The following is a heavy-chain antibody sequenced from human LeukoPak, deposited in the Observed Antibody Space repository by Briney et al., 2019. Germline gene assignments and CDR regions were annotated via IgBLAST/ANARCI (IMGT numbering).Heavy chain of an antibody. V-gene: IGHV4-4*07. CDR1: GGSISSYS. J-gene: IGHJ4*02. CDR2: LFISGAA. CDR3: ARERGPVESQFYFDY. Sequence: KPSETLSLTCTVSGGSISSYSWSWIRQPAGKGLEWIGRLFISGAANYNPSLKSRVTVSIDTSKSHFSLRLTSVTAADTAVYYCARERGPVESQFYFDYWGQGTLVTVSS. D-gene: IGHD2-21*01.